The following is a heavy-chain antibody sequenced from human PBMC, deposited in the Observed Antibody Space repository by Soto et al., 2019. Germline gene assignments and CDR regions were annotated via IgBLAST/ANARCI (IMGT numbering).Heavy chain of an antibody. CDR2: INHSGST. CDR3: ASNSSGSPSWFDP. D-gene: IGHD3-10*01. V-gene: IGHV4-34*01. J-gene: IGHJ5*02. Sequence: PSETLSLTCAVYGGSFSGYYWSWIRQPPGKGLEWIGEINHSGSTNYNPSLKSRVTISVDTSKNQFFLKLSSVTAADTAVYYCASNSSGSPSWFDPWGQGTLVTVS. CDR1: GGSFSGYY.